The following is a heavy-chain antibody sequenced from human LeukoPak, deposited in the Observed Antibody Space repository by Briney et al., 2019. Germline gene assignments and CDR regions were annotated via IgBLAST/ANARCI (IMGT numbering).Heavy chain of an antibody. CDR1: GFTFSSYA. CDR2: ISYDGSNK. D-gene: IGHD3-22*01. Sequence: GGSLRLSCAASGFTFSSYAMHWVRQAPGKGLEWVAVISYDGSNKYYADSVKGRFTISRDNSKNTLYLQMNSLRAEDTAVYYCAGKKDSGYYYGTWFDPWGQGTLVTVSS. J-gene: IGHJ5*02. V-gene: IGHV3-30-3*01. CDR3: AGKKDSGYYYGTWFDP.